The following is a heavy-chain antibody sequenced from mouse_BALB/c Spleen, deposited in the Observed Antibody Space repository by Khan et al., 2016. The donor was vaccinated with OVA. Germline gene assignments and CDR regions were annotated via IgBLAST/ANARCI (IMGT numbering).Heavy chain of an antibody. CDR2: LWGYGST. D-gene: IGHD2-10*01. CDR3: ARAYYGNYREAMDY. Sequence: QVQLKQSGPGLVAPSQSLSIPRTVPGFSLTGYGVNWVRQPPGQGLEWLGMLWGYGSTDYNSVLKSRLSISKDNSKSQVFLKMNSLQTDDTARYYCARAYYGNYREAMDYWGQGTSVTVSS. J-gene: IGHJ4*01. V-gene: IGHV2-6-7*01. CDR1: GFSLTGYG.